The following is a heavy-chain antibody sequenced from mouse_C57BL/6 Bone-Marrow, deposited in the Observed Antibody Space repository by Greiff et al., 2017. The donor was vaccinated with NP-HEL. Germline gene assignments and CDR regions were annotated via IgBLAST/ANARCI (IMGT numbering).Heavy chain of an antibody. J-gene: IGHJ4*01. CDR3: ARRVFITTVVNAMDY. Sequence: EVKLMESGGGLVKPGGSLKLSCAASGFTFSDYGMHWVRQAPEKGLAWVAYISSGSSTIYYADTVKGRFTISRDNAKNTLFLQMTSLRSEDTAMYYCARRVFITTVVNAMDYWGQGTSVTVSS. D-gene: IGHD1-1*01. CDR2: ISSGSSTI. V-gene: IGHV5-17*01. CDR1: GFTFSDYG.